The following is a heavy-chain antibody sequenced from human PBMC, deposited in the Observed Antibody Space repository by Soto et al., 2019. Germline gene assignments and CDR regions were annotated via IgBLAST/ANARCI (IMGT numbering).Heavy chain of an antibody. V-gene: IGHV1-2*02. CDR3: ASPRGLLSCFYYALDV. CDR2: TNPNSGDT. D-gene: IGHD3-10*01. Sequence: ASVKVSCKASRYTFTDYYTHWVRQAPGQGLEWMGWTNPNSGDTNFAQRFQGRVTITTDTSISTANMELSRLTSDDTAVYYGASPRGLLSCFYYALDVWGQGTTVTVSS. CDR1: RYTFTDYY. J-gene: IGHJ6*02.